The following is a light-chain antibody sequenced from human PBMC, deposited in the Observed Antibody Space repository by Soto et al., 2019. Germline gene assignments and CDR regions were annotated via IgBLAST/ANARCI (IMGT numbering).Light chain of an antibody. J-gene: IGLJ3*02. CDR1: SSNIGAAYD. CDR3: QSYDSSLSGWV. CDR2: GNN. Sequence: VVTQPPSVSGAPGQKVTISCTRSSSNIGAAYDVHWYQHLPGTAPKLLIYGNNNRPSGVPDRFSGSKSGTSASLAITGVQAEDEADYYCQSYDSSLSGWVFGGGTKLTVL. V-gene: IGLV1-40*01.